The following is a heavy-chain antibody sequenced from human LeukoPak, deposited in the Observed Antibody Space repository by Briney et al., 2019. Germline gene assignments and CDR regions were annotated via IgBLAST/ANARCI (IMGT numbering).Heavy chain of an antibody. J-gene: IGHJ4*02. V-gene: IGHV3-23*01. D-gene: IGHD5-18*01. CDR3: AKVQLGGYNYAPLDS. CDR2: SGGDGRT. Sequence: GGSLRLSCSASGFPFSIYGMNWVRQAPGKGLEWVSVSGGDGRTYYADSVRGRFTISRDDSKNTLYLQMNSLRAEDTAVYYCAKVQLGGYNYAPLDSWGQGTLVTVSS. CDR1: GFPFSIYG.